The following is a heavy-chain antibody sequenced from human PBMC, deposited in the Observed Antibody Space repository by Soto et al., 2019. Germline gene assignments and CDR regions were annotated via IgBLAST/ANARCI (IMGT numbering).Heavy chain of an antibody. D-gene: IGHD2-21*02. V-gene: IGHV1-2*02. J-gene: IGHJ5*02. CDR1: GYTFTGYY. CDR3: ARDRVVVTAADNWFDP. CDR2: INPNSGGT. Sequence: ASVKVSCKASGYTFTGYYMHWVRQAPGQGLEWMGWINPNSGGTNYAQKFQGRVTMTRDTSISTAYMELSRLRSDDTAVYYCARDRVVVTAADNWFDPWGQGTLVTV.